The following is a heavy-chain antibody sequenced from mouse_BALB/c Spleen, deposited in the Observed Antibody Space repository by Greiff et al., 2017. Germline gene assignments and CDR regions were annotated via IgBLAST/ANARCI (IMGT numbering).Heavy chain of an antibody. CDR2: ISSGGGST. CDR3: ARHDDYDVYFDY. D-gene: IGHD2-4*01. J-gene: IGHJ2*01. V-gene: IGHV5-12-1*01. CDR1: GFTFSSYD. Sequence: EVKLVESGGGLVKPGGSLKLSCAASGFTFSSYDMSWVRQTPEKRLEWVAYISSGGGSTYYPDTVKGRFTISRDNAKNTLYLQMSSLKSEDTAMYYCARHDDYDVYFDYWGQGTTLTVSS.